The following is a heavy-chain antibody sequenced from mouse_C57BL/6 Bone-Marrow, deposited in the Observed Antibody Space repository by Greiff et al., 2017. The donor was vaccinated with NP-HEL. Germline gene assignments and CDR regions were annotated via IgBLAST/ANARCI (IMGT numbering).Heavy chain of an antibody. CDR3: ARYGNFHWYFDV. CDR1: GFTFTDYY. Sequence: EVQLQESGGGLVQPGGSLSLSCAASGFTFTDYYMSWVRQPPGKALEWLGFIRNKANGYTTEYSASVKGRFTISRDNSQSILYLQMNALRAEDSATYYCARYGNFHWYFDVWGTGTTVTVSS. V-gene: IGHV7-3*01. CDR2: IRNKANGYTT. J-gene: IGHJ1*03.